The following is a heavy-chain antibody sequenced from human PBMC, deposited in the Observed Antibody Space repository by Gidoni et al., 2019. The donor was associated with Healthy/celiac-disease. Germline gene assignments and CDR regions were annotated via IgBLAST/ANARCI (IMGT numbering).Heavy chain of an antibody. Sequence: QVQTQASGPGLVKPSGTLSIPCAGTGGSPSSSNWLSWVRQPPGKGLEWIGEIYHSGSTNYNPSLKSRVTISVDKSKNQFSLKLSSVTAADTAVYYCARAGIAVAGTGDFDYWGQGTLVTVSS. CDR2: IYHSGST. J-gene: IGHJ4*02. CDR1: GGSPSSSNW. D-gene: IGHD6-19*01. CDR3: ARAGIAVAGTGDFDY. V-gene: IGHV4-4*02.